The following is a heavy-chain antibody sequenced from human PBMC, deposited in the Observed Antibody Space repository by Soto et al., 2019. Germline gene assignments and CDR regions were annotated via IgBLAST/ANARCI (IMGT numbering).Heavy chain of an antibody. CDR2: IWYDGSNK. Sequence: QVQLVESGGGVVQPGRSLRLPCAAYGFTFSSYGMHWVRQAPGKGLEWVAVIWYDGSNKYYADSVKGRFTISRDNSKNTLYLQMNSLRAEDTAVYYCAREEEAYCGGDCLADYWGQGTLVTVSS. CDR3: AREEEAYCGGDCLADY. D-gene: IGHD2-21*01. CDR1: GFTFSSYG. V-gene: IGHV3-33*01. J-gene: IGHJ4*02.